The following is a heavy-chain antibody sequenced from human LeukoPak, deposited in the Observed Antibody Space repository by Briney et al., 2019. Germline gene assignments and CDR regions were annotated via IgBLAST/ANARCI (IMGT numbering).Heavy chain of an antibody. CDR3: AVFPYIYDFWSGYYFGSDAFDI. V-gene: IGHV4-59*01. CDR2: IYYSGST. CDR1: GGSISSYY. D-gene: IGHD3-3*01. J-gene: IGHJ3*02. Sequence: SETLSLTCTVSGGSISSYYWSWIRQPPGKGLEWIGYIYYSGSTNYNPSLKSRVTISVDTSKNQFSLKLSSVTAADTAVYYCAVFPYIYDFWSGYYFGSDAFDIWGQGTMVTVSS.